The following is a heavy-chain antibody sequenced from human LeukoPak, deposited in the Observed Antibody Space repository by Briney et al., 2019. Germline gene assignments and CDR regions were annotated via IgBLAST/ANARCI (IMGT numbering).Heavy chain of an antibody. V-gene: IGHV4-38-2*02. CDR1: GYSISSSYY. CDR2: IFYAGDT. D-gene: IGHD1-26*01. Sequence: PSETLSLTCTVSGYSISSSYYWGWVRQSPGRGLECIGTIFYAGDTYYNPSLESRVTMSVDTSKNQFSLKLTSVTAADTAVYYCATWDSGRYSQIDNWGQGTLVTVSS. J-gene: IGHJ4*02. CDR3: ATWDSGRYSQIDN.